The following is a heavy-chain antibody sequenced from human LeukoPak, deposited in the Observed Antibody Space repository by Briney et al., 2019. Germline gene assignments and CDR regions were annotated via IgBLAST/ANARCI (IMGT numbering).Heavy chain of an antibody. D-gene: IGHD2-2*01. J-gene: IGHJ6*03. CDR1: GGTFSSYA. CDR3: ARGRGAYQLLGWDYYYMDV. Sequence: GSSVKVSCKASGGTFSSYAISWVRQAPGQGLEWMGGIIPIFGTANYAQKFQGRVTITADESTSTAYMELSSLRSEDTAVYYCARGRGAYQLLGWDYYYMDVWGKGTTVTVSS. CDR2: IIPIFGTA. V-gene: IGHV1-69*01.